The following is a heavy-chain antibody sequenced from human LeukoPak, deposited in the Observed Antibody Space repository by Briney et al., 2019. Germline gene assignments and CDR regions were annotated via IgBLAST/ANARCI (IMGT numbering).Heavy chain of an antibody. V-gene: IGHV1-18*04. D-gene: IGHD6-13*01. Sequence: ASVKVSCKASGSIFTSYGISWVRQAPGQGLEWMGWTSAYNGNTNSAQQLQGRLSMSTDTSTSTAYMELRSLRSDDTAVYYCARDKAYSITYYSSYIHWFDPWGQGTLVTVSS. CDR3: ARDKAYSITYYSSYIHWFDP. CDR1: GSIFTSYG. J-gene: IGHJ5*02. CDR2: TSAYNGNT.